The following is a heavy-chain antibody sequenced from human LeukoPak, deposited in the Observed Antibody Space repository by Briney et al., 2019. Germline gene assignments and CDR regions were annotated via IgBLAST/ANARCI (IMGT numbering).Heavy chain of an antibody. Sequence: ASVKVSCKASGYTYTNNYLHWVRQAPGQGLEWMGMIYPRDGSTSYAQNFQGRVTVTRDTSTTTVRMELRGLRSEDTAVYYCARDQEGFDYWGQGTVVTVSS. CDR3: ARDQEGFDY. CDR2: IYPRDGST. J-gene: IGHJ4*02. V-gene: IGHV1-46*01. CDR1: GYTYTNNY.